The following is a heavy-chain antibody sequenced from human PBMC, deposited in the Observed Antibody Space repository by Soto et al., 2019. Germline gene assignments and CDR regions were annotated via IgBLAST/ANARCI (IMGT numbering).Heavy chain of an antibody. J-gene: IGHJ6*02. Sequence: ASVKVSCKASGYTFTGYYMHWVRQAPGQGLEWMGWINPNSGGTNYAQKFQGWVTMTRDTSISTAYMELSRLRSDDTAAYYCATQGVAVAGTYYYYGMDVWGQGTTVTVSS. CDR2: INPNSGGT. CDR1: GYTFTGYY. V-gene: IGHV1-2*04. D-gene: IGHD6-19*01. CDR3: ATQGVAVAGTYYYYGMDV.